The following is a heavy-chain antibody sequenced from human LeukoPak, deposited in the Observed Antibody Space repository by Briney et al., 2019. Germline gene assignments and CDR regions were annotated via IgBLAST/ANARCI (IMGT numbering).Heavy chain of an antibody. J-gene: IGHJ4*02. D-gene: IGHD3-3*01. CDR1: GFTLSNYA. V-gene: IGHV3-23*01. CDR3: AKGPHVLRFLEWLFHY. Sequence: GGSLRLSCAAWGFTLSNYAMRGVRQARGEGGEGVSAMRGRGGSTYYADSVKGRFPISRDNSKNTLYLQMNSLRAEDTAVYSCAKGPHVLRFLEWLFHYWGQGTLVTVSS. CDR2: MRGRGGST.